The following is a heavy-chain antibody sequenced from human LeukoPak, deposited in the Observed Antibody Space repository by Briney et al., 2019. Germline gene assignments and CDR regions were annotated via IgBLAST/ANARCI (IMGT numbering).Heavy chain of an antibody. D-gene: IGHD3-22*01. V-gene: IGHV1-18*01. CDR3: VRTPYDSSGYYGKYYFDY. J-gene: IGHJ4*02. CDR2: ISAYNGNT. Sequence: ASVKVSCKASGGTFSSYAISWVRQAPGQGLEWMGWISAYNGNTNYAQKLQGRVTMTTDTSTSTAYMELRSLRSDDTAVYYCVRTPYDSSGYYGKYYFDYWGQGTLVTVSS. CDR1: GGTFSSYA.